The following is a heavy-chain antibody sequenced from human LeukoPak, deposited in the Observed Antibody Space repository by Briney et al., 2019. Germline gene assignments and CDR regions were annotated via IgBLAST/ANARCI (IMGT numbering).Heavy chain of an antibody. CDR1: GFTFSSYG. CDR2: IWYDGSNK. Sequence: PGGSLRLSCAASGFTFSSYGMHWVRQAPGKGLEWVAVIWYDGSNKYYADSVKGRFTISRDNSKNTLYLQMNSLRAEDTAVYYCARDDVGSGWPRLDAFDIWGQGTMVTVSS. V-gene: IGHV3-33*08. CDR3: ARDDVGSGWPRLDAFDI. D-gene: IGHD6-19*01. J-gene: IGHJ3*02.